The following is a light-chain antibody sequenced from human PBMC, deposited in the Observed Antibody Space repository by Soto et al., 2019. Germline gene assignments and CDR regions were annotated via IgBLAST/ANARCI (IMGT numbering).Light chain of an antibody. CDR2: GAS. CDR3: QHYNSYSEA. J-gene: IGKJ1*01. Sequence: EILLSQSSATLSLSPGASPTLSFRASQSVTYLAWYQQIPGQAPRLLIYGASSRATGIPDRFSGSGSGTEFTLTISSLQPDDFATYYCQHYNSYSEAFGQGTKVDI. V-gene: IGKV3-20*01. CDR1: QSVTY.